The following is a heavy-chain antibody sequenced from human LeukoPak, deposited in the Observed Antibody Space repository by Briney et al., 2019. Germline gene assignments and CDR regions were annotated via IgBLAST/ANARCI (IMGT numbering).Heavy chain of an antibody. D-gene: IGHD3-3*01. CDR2: ISGSGDST. V-gene: IGHV3-23*01. CDR3: ARDHDFWSGLHGTYNY. Sequence: QAGGSLRLSCAASGFIFSSYSMSWVRQAPGKGLEWVSGISGSGDSTYFADSVKGRFTISRDNAKNSLYLQMNSLRAEDTAVYYCARDHDFWSGLHGTYNYWGQGTLVTVSS. J-gene: IGHJ4*02. CDR1: GFIFSSYS.